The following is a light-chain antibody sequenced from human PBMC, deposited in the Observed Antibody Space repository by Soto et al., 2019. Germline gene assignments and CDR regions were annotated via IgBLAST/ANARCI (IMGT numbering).Light chain of an antibody. CDR3: QQSYRTPLT. CDR2: AAS. J-gene: IGKJ1*01. Sequence: DIQMTEFPSTLSASVGDRVTITRRASQSISSWLAWYQQKPGKAPKLLIYAASSLQSGVPSRFSGSGSVTDFTLTISSLQPEDFATYYCQQSYRTPLTFGQGTKVDIK. V-gene: IGKV1-39*01. CDR1: QSISSW.